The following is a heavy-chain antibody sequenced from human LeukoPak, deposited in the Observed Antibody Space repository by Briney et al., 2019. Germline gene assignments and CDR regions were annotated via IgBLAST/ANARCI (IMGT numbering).Heavy chain of an antibody. J-gene: IGHJ4*02. CDR3: AKDSRSGYSSSSDY. D-gene: IGHD6-13*01. Sequence: PGGSLRLSCAASGFTFSSYGMHWVRQAPGKGLEWVAVISYDGSNKYYADSVKGRFTISRDNSKNTLYLQMNSLRAEDTAVYYCAKDSRSGYSSSSDYWGQGTLLIVSS. CDR2: ISYDGSNK. CDR1: GFTFSSYG. V-gene: IGHV3-30*18.